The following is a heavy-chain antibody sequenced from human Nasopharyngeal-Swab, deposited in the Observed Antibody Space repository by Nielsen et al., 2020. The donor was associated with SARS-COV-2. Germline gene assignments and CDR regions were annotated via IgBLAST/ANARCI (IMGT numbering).Heavy chain of an antibody. CDR2: IKQDGSEK. J-gene: IGHJ4*02. CDR3: ARGYAYYFDY. CDR1: GFTFSAYW. Sequence: GGSLRLSCAASGFTFSAYWMNWVRMAPGKGLEWVANIKQDGSEKNYVDSLKGRSTISRDNAKNSLYLQMNSLRAKDTAVYYCARGYAYYFDYWGQGTLVTVSS. V-gene: IGHV3-7*01. D-gene: IGHD3-16*01.